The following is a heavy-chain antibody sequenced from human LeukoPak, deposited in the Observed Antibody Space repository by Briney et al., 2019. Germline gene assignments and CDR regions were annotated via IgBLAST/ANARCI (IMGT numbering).Heavy chain of an antibody. CDR1: GFTFSSYW. CDR3: ARESRSGSYYFDY. CDR2: IKQDGSEK. D-gene: IGHD1-26*01. V-gene: IGHV3-7*01. Sequence: GGSLRLSCAASGFTFSSYWMSWVRQAPGKGLEWVANIKQDGSEKYYVDSVKGRFTSSRDNAKNSLYLQMNSLRAEDTAVYYCARESRSGSYYFDYWGQGTLVTVSS. J-gene: IGHJ4*02.